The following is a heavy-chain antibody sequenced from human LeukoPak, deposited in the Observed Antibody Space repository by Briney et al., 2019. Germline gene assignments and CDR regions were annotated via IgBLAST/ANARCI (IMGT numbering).Heavy chain of an antibody. CDR3: ARVNTQGVPSP. J-gene: IGHJ5*02. CDR2: IFSDSST. Sequence: PGGSLRLSCAASGFTVSSNYMSWVRQAPGKGLEWVSVIFSDSSTYYADSVKGRFTISRDNSKSTLYLQMNSLRAEDTAVYYCARVNTQGVPSPWGQGILVTVSS. D-gene: IGHD2-15*01. CDR1: GFTVSSNY. V-gene: IGHV3-53*01.